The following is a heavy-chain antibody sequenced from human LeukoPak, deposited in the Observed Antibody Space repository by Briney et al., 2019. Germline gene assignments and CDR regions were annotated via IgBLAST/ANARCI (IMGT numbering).Heavy chain of an antibody. D-gene: IGHD3-3*01. CDR1: GGSISSGGYY. Sequence: PSQTLSLTCTVSGGSISSGGYYWSWIRQHPGKGLEWIGYIYYSGSTYYNPSLKSRVTISVDTSKNQFSLKLSSVTAADTAVYYCARTPRYDHQPLDYWGQGTLVTVSS. J-gene: IGHJ4*02. CDR2: IYYSGST. CDR3: ARTPRYDHQPLDY. V-gene: IGHV4-31*03.